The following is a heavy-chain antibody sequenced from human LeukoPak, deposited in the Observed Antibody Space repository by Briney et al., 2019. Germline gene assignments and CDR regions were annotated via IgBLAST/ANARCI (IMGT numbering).Heavy chain of an antibody. CDR1: GFSFSSYN. CDR2: IRYDGSNK. CDR3: APKVVGSAPFDY. V-gene: IGHV3-30*02. D-gene: IGHD2-15*01. J-gene: IGHJ4*02. Sequence: GGALRLSCAASGFSFSSYNMHWVRQAPGKGLEWVAFIRYDGSNKSYADSVKGRFTISRDNSKNTLYLQMNSLRAEDTAVYYCAPKVVGSAPFDYWGQGTLVTVSS.